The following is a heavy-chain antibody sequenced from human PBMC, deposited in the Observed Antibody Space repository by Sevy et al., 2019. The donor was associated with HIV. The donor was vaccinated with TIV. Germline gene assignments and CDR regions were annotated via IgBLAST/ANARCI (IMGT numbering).Heavy chain of an antibody. D-gene: IGHD5-18*01. CDR3: ARDFVDTAMVTTFAFDY. V-gene: IGHV3-30-3*01. CDR2: ISYDGSNK. J-gene: IGHJ4*02. Sequence: GGSLRLSCAASRFTFSTYAMHWVRQAPGKGLEWVAVISYDGSNKYYADSVKGRFTISRDNSKNTMYLQMSSLRAEDTAVYYCARDFVDTAMVTTFAFDYWGQGTLVTVSS. CDR1: RFTFSTYA.